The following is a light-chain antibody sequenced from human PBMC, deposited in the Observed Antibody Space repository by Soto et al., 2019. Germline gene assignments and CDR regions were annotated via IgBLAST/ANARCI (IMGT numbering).Light chain of an antibody. CDR2: GAS. J-gene: IGKJ5*01. Sequence: EIVLTQSPGTLSLSPGERATLSCRASQSVSSSYLAWYQQKPGQAPMLLIYGASSRATGIPYRFSGSGSGTDFSPTISRPVPEDFAVYYCHQYGSSPPITFGQGTRLEIK. V-gene: IGKV3-20*01. CDR3: HQYGSSPPIT. CDR1: QSVSSSY.